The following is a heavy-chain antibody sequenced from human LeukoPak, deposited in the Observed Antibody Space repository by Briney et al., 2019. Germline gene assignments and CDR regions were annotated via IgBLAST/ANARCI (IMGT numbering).Heavy chain of an antibody. J-gene: IGHJ5*02. CDR2: IRYDGSNK. CDR1: GFTFSSYG. V-gene: IGHV3-30*02. Sequence: PGGSLRLSCAASGFTFSSYGVHWVRQAPGKGLEWVAFIRYDGSNKYYADSVKGRFTISRDNSKNTLYLQMNSLRAEDTAVYYCARVGVPAAIGWFDPWGQGTLVTVSS. D-gene: IGHD2-2*02. CDR3: ARVGVPAAIGWFDP.